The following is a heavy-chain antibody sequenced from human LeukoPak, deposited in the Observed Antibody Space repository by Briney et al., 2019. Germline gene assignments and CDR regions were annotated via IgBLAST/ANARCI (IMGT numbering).Heavy chain of an antibody. CDR2: IYSGGST. CDR3: VKDSLGYSYGYYFDY. D-gene: IGHD5-18*01. V-gene: IGHV3-66*01. Sequence: PGGSLRLSCAASGLTVSSNYMSWVRQAPGKGLEWVSVIYSGGSTYYADSVKGRFTISRDNSKNTLYLQMSSLRAEDTAVYYCVKDSLGYSYGYYFDYWGQGTLVAVSS. CDR1: GLTVSSNY. J-gene: IGHJ4*02.